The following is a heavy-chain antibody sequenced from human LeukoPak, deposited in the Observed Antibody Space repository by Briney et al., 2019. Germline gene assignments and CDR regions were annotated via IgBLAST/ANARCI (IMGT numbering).Heavy chain of an antibody. V-gene: IGHV4-61*02. CDR1: GGSISSGSYY. CDR2: IYTSGST. D-gene: IGHD3-16*02. J-gene: IGHJ5*02. CDR3: ARLSHWFNP. Sequence: SETLSLTCTVSGGSISSGSYYWSWIRQPAGKGLEWIGRIYTSGSTNYNPSLKSRVTISVDTSKNQFSLKLSSVTAADTAVYYCARLSHWFNPWGQGTLVTVSS.